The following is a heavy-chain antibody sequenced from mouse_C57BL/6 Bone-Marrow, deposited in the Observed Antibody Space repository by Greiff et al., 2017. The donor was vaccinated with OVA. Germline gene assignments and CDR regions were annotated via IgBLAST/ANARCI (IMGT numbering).Heavy chain of an antibody. J-gene: IGHJ3*01. Sequence: QVHVKQSGPGLVQPSQSLSITCTVSGFSFTSYGVHWVRQSPGKGLEWLGVIWSGGSTDYNAAFISRLSISKDNSKSQVFFKMNSLQADDTAIYYCARKRAYYSNYEGFAYWGQGTLVTVSA. CDR1: GFSFTSYG. V-gene: IGHV2-2*01. CDR3: ARKRAYYSNYEGFAY. CDR2: IWSGGST. D-gene: IGHD2-5*01.